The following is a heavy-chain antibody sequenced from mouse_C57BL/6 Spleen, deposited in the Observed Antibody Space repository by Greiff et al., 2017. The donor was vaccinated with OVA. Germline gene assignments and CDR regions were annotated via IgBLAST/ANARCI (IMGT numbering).Heavy chain of an antibody. J-gene: IGHJ4*01. D-gene: IGHD1-1*01. V-gene: IGHV1-81*01. CDR1: GYTFTSYG. Sequence: QVQLQQSGAELARPGASVKLSCKASGYTFTSYGISWVKQRTGQGLEWIGEIYPRSGNTYYNEKFKGKATLTADKSSSTAYMELRSLTSDDSAVYFCARALSAVVAARSYYYAMDYWGQGTSVTVST. CDR2: IYPRSGNT. CDR3: ARALSAVVAARSYYYAMDY.